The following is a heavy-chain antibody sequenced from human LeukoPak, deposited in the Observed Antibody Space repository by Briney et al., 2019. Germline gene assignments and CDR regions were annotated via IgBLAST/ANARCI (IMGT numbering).Heavy chain of an antibody. J-gene: IGHJ4*02. CDR1: GGSISSHY. V-gene: IGHV4-59*11. CDR2: IYYSGST. Sequence: SETLSLTCTVSGGSISSHYWSWIRQPPGKGLEWIGCIYYSGSTNYNPSLKSRVTISVDTSKNQFSLKLSSVTAADTAVYYCARVTSDGDSYFDYWGQGTLVTVSS. D-gene: IGHD2-21*01. CDR3: ARVTSDGDSYFDY.